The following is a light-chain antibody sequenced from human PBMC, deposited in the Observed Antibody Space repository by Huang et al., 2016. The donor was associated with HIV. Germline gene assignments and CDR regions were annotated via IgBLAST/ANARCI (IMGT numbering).Light chain of an antibody. CDR2: GAS. Sequence: EIVMTQFPATLSVSRGERATLSCRASQSVSSNLAWYQLKPGQAPRLLIDGASTRATGIPARFSGSGSGTEFSLTISSLQSEDFAVYYCQQYNNWPRTFGQGTKVEIK. CDR3: QQYNNWPRT. J-gene: IGKJ1*01. CDR1: QSVSSN. V-gene: IGKV3-15*01.